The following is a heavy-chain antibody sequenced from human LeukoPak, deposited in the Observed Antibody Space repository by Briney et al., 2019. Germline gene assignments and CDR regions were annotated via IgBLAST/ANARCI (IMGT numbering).Heavy chain of an antibody. CDR2: INHSGST. CDR3: ARMRLLWFGELLSNWFDP. CDR1: GFTFSSYS. J-gene: IGHJ5*02. V-gene: IGHV4-34*01. Sequence: GSLRLSCVGSGFTFSSYSMNWVRQPPGKGLEWIGEINHSGSTNYNPSLKSRVTISVDTSKNQFSLKLSSVTAADTAVYYCARMRLLWFGELLSNWFDPWGQGTLVTVSS. D-gene: IGHD3-10*01.